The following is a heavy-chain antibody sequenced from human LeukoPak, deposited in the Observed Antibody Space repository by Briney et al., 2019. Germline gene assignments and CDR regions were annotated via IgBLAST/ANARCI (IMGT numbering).Heavy chain of an antibody. D-gene: IGHD3-9*01. Sequence: GRSLRLSCAASGFTVSSYAMSWVRHAPGEWLALGSGMDGSGGSTKYGDSVKGRFTISRDNSKSTRYLQMNSLRAEDPAVYYCAKDFGWDYYYYYMAVWGKGTTVTVSS. CDR3: AKDFGWDYYYYYMAV. J-gene: IGHJ6*03. V-gene: IGHV3-23*02. CDR1: GFTVSSYA. CDR2: MDGSGGST.